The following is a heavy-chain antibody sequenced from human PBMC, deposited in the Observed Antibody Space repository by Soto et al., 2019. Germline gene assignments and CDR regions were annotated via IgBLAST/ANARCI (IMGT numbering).Heavy chain of an antibody. CDR3: ARMGDVPYYSCGLDV. D-gene: IGHD3-16*01. CDR2: ISGYNANT. CDR1: GYSFTRYG. J-gene: IGHJ6*02. V-gene: IGHV1-18*01. Sequence: QVQLVQSGAEVKKPGASVKVSCKASGYSFTRYGISWVRQAPGQGLEWMGWISGYNANTNYPENLQGRLTMTTDTSTSTAYMEVRNLISDDTAVYYCARMGDVPYYSCGLDVWGQGTTVTVSS.